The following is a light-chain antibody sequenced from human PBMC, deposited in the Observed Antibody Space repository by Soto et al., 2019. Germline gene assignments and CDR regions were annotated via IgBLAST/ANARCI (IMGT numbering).Light chain of an antibody. CDR3: SSYTSRNTEV. J-gene: IGLJ1*01. V-gene: IGLV2-14*03. CDR1: SSDVGAYNY. CDR2: DVS. Sequence: QSVLTQPASVSGSPGQSITISCTGTSSDVGAYNYVSWYQHHPGKAPKLIIYDVSDRPSGVSNRFSSSKSGSTAFLTISGLQAEDEADYYCSSYTSRNTEVFGTGTKLTVL.